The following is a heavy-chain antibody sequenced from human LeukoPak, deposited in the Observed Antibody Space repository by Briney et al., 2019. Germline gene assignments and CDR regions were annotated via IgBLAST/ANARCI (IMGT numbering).Heavy chain of an antibody. J-gene: IGHJ4*02. V-gene: IGHV3-23*01. CDR2: ISGGGGST. CDR3: ARDPRTVRI. Sequence: GGSLRLSCAASGFTYSTYAMSWVRQAPGKGLEWVSAISGGGGSTYYADSVKGRLIISRDNAKNLLYLQMDSLRVEDTAIYYCARDPRTVRIWGQGTLVTVSS. CDR1: GFTYSTYA. D-gene: IGHD1-1*01.